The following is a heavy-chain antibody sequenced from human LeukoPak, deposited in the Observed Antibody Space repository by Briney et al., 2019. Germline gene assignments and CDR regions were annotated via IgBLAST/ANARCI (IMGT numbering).Heavy chain of an antibody. CDR2: ISSDGSDK. CDR3: ARDYPADH. V-gene: IGHV3-30-3*01. Sequence: GRSLRLSCAASGFTFSRFPMHWVRQAPGKGLDWAALISSDGSDKKYADSVKGRFTMSRDNSKNTLYLQLHSLRVEDTAVYYCARDYPADHWGQGTLVTVSS. J-gene: IGHJ4*02. CDR1: GFTFSRFP.